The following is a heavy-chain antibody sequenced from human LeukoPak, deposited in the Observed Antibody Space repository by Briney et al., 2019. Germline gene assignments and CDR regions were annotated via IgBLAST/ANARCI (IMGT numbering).Heavy chain of an antibody. D-gene: IGHD3-10*01. J-gene: IGHJ4*02. V-gene: IGHV4-59*01. CDR2: IFDSGST. Sequence: SETLSLTCTVSGGPLSSYSWSWIRQSPGKGLEWIGYIFDSGSTIYNPSLNSRVTISIDMSKKQFPLKLSSVTAADTAVYYCASDYGSGSYRFDYWGQGALVTVSS. CDR1: GGPLSSYS. CDR3: ASDYGSGSYRFDY.